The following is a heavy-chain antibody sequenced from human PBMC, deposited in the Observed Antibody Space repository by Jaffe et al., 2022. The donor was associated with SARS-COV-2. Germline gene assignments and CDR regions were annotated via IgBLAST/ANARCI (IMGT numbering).Heavy chain of an antibody. D-gene: IGHD6-25*01. Sequence: QVQLVQSGAEVKKPGASVKVSCKASGYTFTGYYMHWVRQAPGQGLEWMGWINPNSGGTNYAQKFQGRVTMTRDTSISTAYMELSRLRSDDTAVYYCARDKVAAWYYYYGMDVWGQGTTVTVSS. CDR3: ARDKVAAWYYYYGMDV. J-gene: IGHJ6*02. CDR1: GYTFTGYY. CDR2: INPNSGGT. V-gene: IGHV1-2*02.